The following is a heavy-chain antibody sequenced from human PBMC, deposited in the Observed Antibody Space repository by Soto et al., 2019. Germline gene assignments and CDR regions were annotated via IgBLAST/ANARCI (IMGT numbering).Heavy chain of an antibody. J-gene: IGHJ4*02. D-gene: IGHD3-10*01. V-gene: IGHV1-69*02. CDR2: INPIVSMS. CDR1: GDTFSFYT. CDR3: AASYGSGYRALDY. Sequence: QVQLVQSGTEVKKPGSSVKVSCKASGDTFSFYTINWVRQAPGLGLEWVGRINPIVSMSNYAQKFQGRVSMTAEKATSTAYMALRSLRSEDRAMYFCAASYGSGYRALDYWGQGALVTVSS.